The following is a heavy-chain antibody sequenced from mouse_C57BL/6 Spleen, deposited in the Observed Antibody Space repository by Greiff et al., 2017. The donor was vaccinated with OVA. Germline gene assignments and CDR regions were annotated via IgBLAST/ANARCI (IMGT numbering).Heavy chain of an antibody. CDR3: TREGDYDYEDFDY. D-gene: IGHD2-4*01. CDR1: GFTFSSYA. Sequence: EVKLQESGEGLVKPGGSLKLSCAASGFTFSSYAMSWVRQTPEKRLEWVAYISSGGDYIYYADTVKGRFTISRDNARNTLYLQMSSLKSEDTAMYYCTREGDYDYEDFDYWGQGTTLTVSS. V-gene: IGHV5-9-1*02. CDR2: ISSGGDYI. J-gene: IGHJ2*01.